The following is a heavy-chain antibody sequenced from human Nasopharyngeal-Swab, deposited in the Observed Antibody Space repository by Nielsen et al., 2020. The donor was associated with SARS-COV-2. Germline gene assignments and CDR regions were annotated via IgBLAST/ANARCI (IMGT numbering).Heavy chain of an antibody. J-gene: IGHJ4*02. V-gene: IGHV3-53*01. CDR1: GFTVSSNY. CDR3: ARALSYDSNLLDY. Sequence: GGSLRLSCAASGFTVSSNYMSWVRQAPGKGLEWVSIIYSGGSTYYADSVKGRFTISRDNSKNTLYLQMNSLRAEDTAVYYCARALSYDSNLLDYWGQGTLVTVSS. D-gene: IGHD3-22*01. CDR2: IYSGGST.